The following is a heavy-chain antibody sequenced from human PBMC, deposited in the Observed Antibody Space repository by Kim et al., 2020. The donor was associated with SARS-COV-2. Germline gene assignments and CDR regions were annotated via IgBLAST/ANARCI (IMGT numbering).Heavy chain of an antibody. CDR3: ARDLKGYYSADY. V-gene: IGHV3-48*02. Sequence: GGSLRLSCAPSGFMLSSYSLNWVRQAPGKGLEWISYISSSGSNIYYADSLKGRFTLSRDNAKNTLYLQMNSLRDEDAAVYYCARDLKGYYSADYWGQGTLVTVSS. D-gene: IGHD3-22*01. CDR2: ISSSGSNI. CDR1: GFMLSSYS. J-gene: IGHJ4*02.